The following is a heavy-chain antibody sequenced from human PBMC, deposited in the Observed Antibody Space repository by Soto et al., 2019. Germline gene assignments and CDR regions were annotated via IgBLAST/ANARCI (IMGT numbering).Heavy chain of an antibody. V-gene: IGHV1-18*01. J-gene: IGHJ4*02. CDR1: GYTFTSYG. Sequence: ASVKVSCKASGYTFTSYGISWVRQAPGQGLEWMGWISAYNGNTNYAQKLQGRVTMTTDTSTSTAYMELRSLRSDDTAVYYCARVGPHLWFGELLSIDYWGQGTLVTVSS. D-gene: IGHD3-10*01. CDR2: ISAYNGNT. CDR3: ARVGPHLWFGELLSIDY.